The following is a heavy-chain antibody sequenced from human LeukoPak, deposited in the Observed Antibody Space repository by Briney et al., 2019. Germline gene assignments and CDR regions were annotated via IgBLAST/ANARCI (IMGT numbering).Heavy chain of an antibody. V-gene: IGHV3-30*02. CDR2: IRYDGNTK. CDR3: AKVGCSGSSCYSRLDF. Sequence: GGSLRLSCAVSGFSFSAYGVHWVRQAPGKGLEWVAFIRYDGNTKYYADSVKGRFTISRDNSKNMLYLQMNNLGAEDTAVYCCAKVGCSGSSCYSRLDFWGQGTLVTVSS. D-gene: IGHD2-15*01. CDR1: GFSFSAYG. J-gene: IGHJ4*02.